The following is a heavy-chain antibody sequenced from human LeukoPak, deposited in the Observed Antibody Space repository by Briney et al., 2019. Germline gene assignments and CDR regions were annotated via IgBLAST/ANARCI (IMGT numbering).Heavy chain of an antibody. CDR3: ARGGSGISNAFDI. CDR1: GDSFSSYY. V-gene: IGHV4-59*01. J-gene: IGHJ3*02. D-gene: IGHD3-10*01. Sequence: SETLSLTCTVSGDSFSSYYWTWIRQPPGKGLEWIGYLYYSGSTNSNPSLKSRVTMSVDTSENQFSLKLRSVTAADTAVYYCARGGSGISNAFDIWGQGTMVTVSS. CDR2: LYYSGST.